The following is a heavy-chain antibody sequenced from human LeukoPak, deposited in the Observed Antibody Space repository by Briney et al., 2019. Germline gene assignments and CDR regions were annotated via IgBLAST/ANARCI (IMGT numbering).Heavy chain of an antibody. D-gene: IGHD6-6*01. J-gene: IGHJ4*02. CDR2: ISTSSIYI. Sequence: PGGSLRLSCAASGFTFSTYSMNWVRQAPGKGLEWISFISTSSIYIYYADSVKGRFTISRDNARNSLYLQMNSLRAEDTAVYYCARGEWSSSPFDYWGQGTLSPSPQ. V-gene: IGHV3-21*01. CDR3: ARGEWSSSPFDY. CDR1: GFTFSTYS.